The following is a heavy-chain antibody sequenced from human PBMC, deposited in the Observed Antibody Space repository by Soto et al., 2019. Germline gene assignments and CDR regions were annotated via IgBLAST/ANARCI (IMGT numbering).Heavy chain of an antibody. CDR2: ISSSSSYT. D-gene: IGHD1-26*01. CDR3: ARELPSVYSGSYYGLS. CDR1: GFTFSDYY. Sequence: GGSLRLSCAASGFTFSDYYMSWIRQAPGKGLEWVSYISSSSSYTNYEDSVKGRFTISRDNAKNSLYLQMNSLRAEDTAVYYCARELPSVYSGSYYGLSWGQGTLVTVSS. J-gene: IGHJ5*02. V-gene: IGHV3-11*06.